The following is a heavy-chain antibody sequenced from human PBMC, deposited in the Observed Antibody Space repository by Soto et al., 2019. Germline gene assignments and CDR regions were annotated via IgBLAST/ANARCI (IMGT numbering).Heavy chain of an antibody. CDR1: GGYISSGNYY. V-gene: IGHV4-39*07. Sequence: SETLSLTCTVSGGYISSGNYYWGWIRQPPGKGLEWIGSIYYSGTTYYNPSLKSRVTISVDRSKNQFSLKLSSVTAADTAVYYCARGPAYCGGDCYSGYNWFDPWGQGTLVTVSS. D-gene: IGHD2-21*02. CDR3: ARGPAYCGGDCYSGYNWFDP. CDR2: IYYSGTT. J-gene: IGHJ5*02.